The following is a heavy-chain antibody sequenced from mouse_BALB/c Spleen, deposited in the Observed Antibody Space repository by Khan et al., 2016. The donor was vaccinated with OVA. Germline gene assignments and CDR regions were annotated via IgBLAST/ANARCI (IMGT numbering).Heavy chain of an antibody. V-gene: IGHV3-2*02. D-gene: IGHD1-1*01. J-gene: IGHJ2*01. CDR3: ARGNYYGYYFDY. Sequence: EVQLQESGPGLVKPSQSLSLTCTVTGYSITSGYAWNWIRQFPGNKLECMGYISYSGVTSYTPSFKSRISITRDTSKNQFFLQLNSVTTEDTATYYCARGNYYGYYFDYWGQGTTLTVSS. CDR2: ISYSGVT. CDR1: GYSITSGYA.